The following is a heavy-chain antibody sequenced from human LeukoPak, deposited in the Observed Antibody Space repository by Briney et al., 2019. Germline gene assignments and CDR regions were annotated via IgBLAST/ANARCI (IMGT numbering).Heavy chain of an antibody. CDR2: IYYSGST. Sequence: SETLSLTCSVSGGYISRYYWSWIRQPPGKGLEWIGYIYYSGSTNYNPSLKSRVTISVDTSKNQFSLKLSSVTAADTAVYYCAGSYYYYGMDVWGQGTTVTVSS. CDR3: AGSYYYYGMDV. J-gene: IGHJ6*02. CDR1: GGYISRYY. V-gene: IGHV4-59*01.